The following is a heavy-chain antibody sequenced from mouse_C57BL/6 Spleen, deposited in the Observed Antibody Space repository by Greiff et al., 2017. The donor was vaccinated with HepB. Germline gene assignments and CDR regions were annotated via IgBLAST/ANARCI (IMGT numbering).Heavy chain of an antibody. D-gene: IGHD3-2*02. CDR3: ARQGRQLRSYLDY. CDR1: GYTFTDYY. V-gene: IGHV1-76*01. J-gene: IGHJ2*01. CDR2: IYPGSGNT. Sequence: VQLQQSGAELVRPGASVKLSCKASGYTFTDYYINWVKQRPGQGLEWIARIYPGSGNTYYNEKFKGKATLTAEKSSSTAYMQLSSLTSEDSAVYVCARQGRQLRSYLDYWGQGTTLTVSS.